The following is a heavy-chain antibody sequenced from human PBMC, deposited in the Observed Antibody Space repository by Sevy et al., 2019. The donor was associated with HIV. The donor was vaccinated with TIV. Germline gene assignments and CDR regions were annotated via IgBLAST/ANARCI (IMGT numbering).Heavy chain of an antibody. CDR3: ARRANSGIFDY. CDR1: GGSISSSSYY. J-gene: IGHJ4*02. D-gene: IGHD7-27*01. V-gene: IGHV4-39*01. CDR2: IYYSGST. Sequence: SETLSLTCTVSGGSISSSSYYWGWIRQPPGKGLEWIGSIYYSGSTYYNPSLKSRVTISVDTSKNQFSLKLGSVTAADTAVYYCARRANSGIFDYWGQGTLVTVSS.